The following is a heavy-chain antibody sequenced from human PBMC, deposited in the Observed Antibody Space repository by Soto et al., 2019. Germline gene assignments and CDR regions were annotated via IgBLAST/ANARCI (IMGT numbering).Heavy chain of an antibody. CDR2: ISSNGNYI. CDR1: GFTFSDFA. V-gene: IGHV3-21*01. Sequence: EVHLVDSGGGLVKPGGSLRLSCRASGFTFSDFAMSWVRQAPGKGLEWVSSISSNGNYIYYADSMKGRFTISRDNAEKSLYLQMNSLRGDDTAVYYCARGTHYYDSIGYSHFFDYWGQGTLVTVSS. D-gene: IGHD3-22*01. J-gene: IGHJ4*02. CDR3: ARGTHYYDSIGYSHFFDY.